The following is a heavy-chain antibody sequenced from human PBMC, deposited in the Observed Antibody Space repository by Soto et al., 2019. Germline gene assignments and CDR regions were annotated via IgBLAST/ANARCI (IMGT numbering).Heavy chain of an antibody. CDR2: ISTGSTTI. D-gene: IGHD3-10*01. Sequence: EVKLVESGGGLVQPGGSLRLSCAASGFTLSAYSMNWFRQAPGKGLEWVSYISTGSTTIYYADSVKGRFTISRDNAKNSPSPPMNSLRGEDTAVHYCARDFRDFGDKLYGLDVWGQGTTVTVSS. J-gene: IGHJ6*02. CDR1: GFTLSAYS. V-gene: IGHV3-48*01. CDR3: ARDFRDFGDKLYGLDV.